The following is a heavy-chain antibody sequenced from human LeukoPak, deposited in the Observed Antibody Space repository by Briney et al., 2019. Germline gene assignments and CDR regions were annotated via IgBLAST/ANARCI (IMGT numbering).Heavy chain of an antibody. CDR3: ARLRFDNIVVVPAASDY. V-gene: IGHV1-69*06. Sequence: GASVKVSCKASGGTFSSYAISWVRQAPGQGLEWMGGIIPIFGTANYAQKFQGRVTITADKSTSTAYMELSSLRSEDTAVYYCARLRFDNIVVVPAASDYWGQGTLVTVSS. CDR1: GGTFSSYA. D-gene: IGHD2-2*01. CDR2: IIPIFGTA. J-gene: IGHJ4*02.